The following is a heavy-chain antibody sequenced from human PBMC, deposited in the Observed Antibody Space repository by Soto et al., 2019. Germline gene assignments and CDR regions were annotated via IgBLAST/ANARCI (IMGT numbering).Heavy chain of an antibody. CDR1: GGTFSSYA. CDR3: AREQAAYDAFDI. J-gene: IGHJ3*02. D-gene: IGHD6-25*01. CDR2: IIPIFGTA. V-gene: IGHV1-69*05. Sequence: SVKVSCKASGGTFSSYAISWVRQAPGQGLEWMGGIIPIFGTANYAQKLQGRVTMTTDTSTSTAYMELRSLRSDDTAVYYCAREQAAYDAFDIWGQGTMVTVSS.